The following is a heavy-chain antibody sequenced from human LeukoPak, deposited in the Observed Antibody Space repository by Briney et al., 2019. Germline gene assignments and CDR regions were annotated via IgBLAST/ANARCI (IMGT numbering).Heavy chain of an antibody. V-gene: IGHV3-7*03. CDR3: ARGGGLDV. D-gene: IGHD3-16*01. CDR2: IKQDGSEK. CDR1: GFTFNNYW. J-gene: IGHJ6*02. Sequence: GGSLRLSCAASGFTFNNYWMTWVRQAPGKGLEWVANIKQDGSEKQYVDSVKGRFTISRDNAKNSLYLQMSNLRAEDTAVYFCARGGGLDVWGQGATVTVSS.